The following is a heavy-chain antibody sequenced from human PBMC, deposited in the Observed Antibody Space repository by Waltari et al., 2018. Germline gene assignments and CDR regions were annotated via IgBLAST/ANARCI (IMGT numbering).Heavy chain of an antibody. CDR1: GFTFGAYA. CDR3: TRGDYYDSSGYWFLFDY. J-gene: IGHJ4*02. Sequence: EVQLVESGGGLLQPGRSLRLSCTASGFTFGAYAMRWFPQGTGKGLEWVGFIRSKPYGGTTEYAASVKGRFTISRDDSKSIAYLQMNSLKTEDTGVYYCTRGDYYDSSGYWFLFDYWGQGTLVTVSS. V-gene: IGHV3-49*03. CDR2: IRSKPYGGTT. D-gene: IGHD3-22*01.